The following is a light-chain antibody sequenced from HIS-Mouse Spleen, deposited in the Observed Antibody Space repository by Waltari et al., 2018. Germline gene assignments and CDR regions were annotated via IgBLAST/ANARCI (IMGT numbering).Light chain of an antibody. CDR3: CSYAGSYRV. CDR2: DVS. CDR1: SSDAGGYNY. Sequence: QSALTQPRSVSGSPGQSVTISCTGRSSDAGGYNYVSWYQQHPGKAPKLMIYDVSKRPSGVPDRFSGSKSGNTASLTISGLQAEDEADYYCCSYAGSYRVFGTGTKVTVL. V-gene: IGLV2-11*01. J-gene: IGLJ1*01.